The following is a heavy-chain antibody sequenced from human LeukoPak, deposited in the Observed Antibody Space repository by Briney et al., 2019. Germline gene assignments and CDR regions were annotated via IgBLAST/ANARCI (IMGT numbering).Heavy chain of an antibody. CDR3: AKDYYDSSGYDGMDV. Sequence: PGGSLRLSCAASGFTFSSYGMHWVRQAPGKGLEWVAVISYDGSNKYYADSVKGRLTISRDNSKNTLYLQMNSLRAEDTAVYYCAKDYYDSSGYDGMDVWGQGTTVTVSS. D-gene: IGHD3-22*01. CDR1: GFTFSSYG. J-gene: IGHJ6*02. V-gene: IGHV3-30*18. CDR2: ISYDGSNK.